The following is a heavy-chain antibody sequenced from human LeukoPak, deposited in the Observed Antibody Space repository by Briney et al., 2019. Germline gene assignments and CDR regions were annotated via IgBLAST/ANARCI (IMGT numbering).Heavy chain of an antibody. CDR3: ARHRTTETRRWFDP. J-gene: IGHJ5*02. V-gene: IGHV4-59*08. CDR2: IYYSGST. D-gene: IGHD2-2*01. CDR1: GGSFSGYY. Sequence: PSETLSLTCAVYGGSFSGYYWSWIRQPPGKGLEWIGYIYYSGSTNYNPSLKSRVTISVDTSKNQFSLKLSSVTAADTAVYYCARHRTTETRRWFDPWGQGTLVTVSS.